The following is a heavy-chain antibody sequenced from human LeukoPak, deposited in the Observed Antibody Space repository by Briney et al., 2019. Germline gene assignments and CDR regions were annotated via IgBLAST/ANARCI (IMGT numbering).Heavy chain of an antibody. CDR3: ARSVEGYCRGGSCYYYSYYMDV. Sequence: PSQTLSLTCTVSGGSISSGSYYWSWIRQPPGKGLEWIGYIYYSGSTNYNPSLKSRVTISVDTSKNQFSLKLSSVTAADTAVYYCARSVEGYCRGGSCYYYSYYMDVWGKGTTVTVSS. CDR1: GGSISSGSYY. J-gene: IGHJ6*03. V-gene: IGHV4-61*01. CDR2: IYYSGST. D-gene: IGHD2-15*01.